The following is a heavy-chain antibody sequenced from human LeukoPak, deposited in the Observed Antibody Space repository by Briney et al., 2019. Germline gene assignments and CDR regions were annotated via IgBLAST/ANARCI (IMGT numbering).Heavy chain of an antibody. D-gene: IGHD2-15*01. J-gene: IGHJ6*02. Sequence: ASVKVSCKASGGTFSSYAISWVRQAPGQGLEWMGRIIPILGIANYAQKFQGRVTITGDKSTSTAYMELSSLRSKDTAVYYCARDGGLVQQFTYYYGMDVWGQGTTVTVSS. CDR1: GGTFSSYA. V-gene: IGHV1-69*04. CDR3: ARDGGLVQQFTYYYGMDV. CDR2: IIPILGIA.